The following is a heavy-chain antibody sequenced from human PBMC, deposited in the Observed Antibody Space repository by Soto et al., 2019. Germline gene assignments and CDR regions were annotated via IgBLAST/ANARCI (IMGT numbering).Heavy chain of an antibody. D-gene: IGHD4-17*01. CDR1: GGTFSSYA. CDR2: IIPIFGTA. J-gene: IGHJ3*02. Sequence: QVQLVQSGAEVKKPGSSVKVSCKASGGTFSSYAISWVRQAPGQGLEWMGGIIPIFGTANYAQKFQGRVTITADESTSTAYMELSRLRSEDTAVYYCARYGRIYGAYVREGDAFDIWGQGTMVTVSS. CDR3: ARYGRIYGAYVREGDAFDI. V-gene: IGHV1-69*12.